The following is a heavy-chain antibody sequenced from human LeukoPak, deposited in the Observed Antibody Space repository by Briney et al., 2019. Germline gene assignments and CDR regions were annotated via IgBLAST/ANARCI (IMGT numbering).Heavy chain of an antibody. CDR2: ISWNSGSI. CDR3: AREGDCSSTSCSDY. J-gene: IGHJ4*02. V-gene: IGHV3-9*01. Sequence: QAGGSLRLSCAASGFTFDDYAMHWVRQAPGKGLEWVSGISWNSGSIGYADSVKGRFTISRDNAKNSLYLQMNSLRAEDTAVYYCAREGDCSSTSCSDYWGQGTLVTVSS. CDR1: GFTFDDYA. D-gene: IGHD2-2*01.